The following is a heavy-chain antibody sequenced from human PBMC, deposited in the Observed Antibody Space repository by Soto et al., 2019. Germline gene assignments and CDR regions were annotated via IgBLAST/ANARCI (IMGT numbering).Heavy chain of an antibody. V-gene: IGHV3-23*01. CDR1: GFSFGSYA. Sequence: GGSLRLSCAASGFSFGSYALSWVRQAPGKGLEWVSTISGSDGKTFYADAVKGRFSISRDTSHNTLYLQMNSLRADDTAIYYCARCSYLYYWGQGT. CDR2: ISGSDGKT. J-gene: IGHJ4*02. CDR3: ARCSYLYY. D-gene: IGHD2-15*01.